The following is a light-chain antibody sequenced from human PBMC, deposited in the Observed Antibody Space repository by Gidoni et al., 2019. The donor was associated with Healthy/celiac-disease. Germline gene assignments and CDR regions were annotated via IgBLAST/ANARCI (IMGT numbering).Light chain of an antibody. V-gene: IGLV4-69*01. J-gene: IGLJ2*01. CDR1: SGHSSYA. CDR3: QTWGTGIDVV. CDR2: LNSDGSH. Sequence: QLVLTQSPSASASLGASVKLTCTLSSGHSSYAIAWHQQQPEKGPRYLMKLNSDGSHSTGDGIPDRFSGSSSGAERYLTISSLQSEDEADYYCQTWGTGIDVVFGGGTKLTVL.